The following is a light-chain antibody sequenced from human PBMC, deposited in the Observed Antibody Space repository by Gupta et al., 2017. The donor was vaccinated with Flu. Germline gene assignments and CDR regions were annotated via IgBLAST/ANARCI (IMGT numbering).Light chain of an antibody. V-gene: IGLV1-47*01. CDR3: AAWDHSRNGRV. J-gene: IGLJ3*02. CDR1: SSNIGKNY. CDR2: RNN. Sequence: QSVLTQPPSASGPPGQRVTISCSGSSSNIGKNYAYWFQQLPGTAPKLLIHRNNQRPSGVPDRFSASKSGTSASLAISGLRSEDEADYYCAAWDHSRNGRVFGGGTKLTVL.